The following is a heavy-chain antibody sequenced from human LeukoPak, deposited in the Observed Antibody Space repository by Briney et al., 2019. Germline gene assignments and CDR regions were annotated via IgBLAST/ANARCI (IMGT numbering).Heavy chain of an antibody. D-gene: IGHD3-3*01. Sequence: SETLSLTCTVSGGSISSGGYYWSWIRQHPGKGLEWIGYIYDSGSTYYNPSLKSRVTISVDTSKNQFSLKLSSVTAADTAVYYCARGGGYDFWSGYWIVDYWGQGTLVTVSS. J-gene: IGHJ4*02. CDR1: GGSISSGGYY. CDR3: ARGGGYDFWSGYWIVDY. CDR2: IYDSGST. V-gene: IGHV4-31*03.